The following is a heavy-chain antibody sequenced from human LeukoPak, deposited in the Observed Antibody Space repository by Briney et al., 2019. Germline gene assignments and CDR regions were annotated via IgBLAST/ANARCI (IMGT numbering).Heavy chain of an antibody. CDR1: GFTFSSYA. V-gene: IGHV3-23*01. CDR2: ISGSGGST. D-gene: IGHD6-19*01. J-gene: IGHJ1*01. Sequence: GGSLRLSCAASGFTFSSYAMSWVRQAPGKGLEWVSAISGSGGSTYYADSVKGRFTISRDNSKNTLYLQMNSLRAEDTAVYYCAKDSGPWLAPLEYFQHWGQGTLVTVSS. CDR3: AKDSGPWLAPLEYFQH.